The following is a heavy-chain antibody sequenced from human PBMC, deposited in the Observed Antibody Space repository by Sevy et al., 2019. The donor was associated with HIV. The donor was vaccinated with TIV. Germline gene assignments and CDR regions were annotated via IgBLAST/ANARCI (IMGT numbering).Heavy chain of an antibody. CDR1: GFTLSSYW. CDR2: VNSDGSST. D-gene: IGHD2-15*01. V-gene: IGHV3-74*01. Sequence: GGSLRLSCAASGFTLSSYWMHWVRQAPGKGPVWVSGVNSDGSSTNYADSVKGRFTMSRDSAKNTLYLQMNSLRAEDTAVYFCVAANTWQDYWGQGTLVTVSS. CDR3: VAANTWQDY. J-gene: IGHJ4*02.